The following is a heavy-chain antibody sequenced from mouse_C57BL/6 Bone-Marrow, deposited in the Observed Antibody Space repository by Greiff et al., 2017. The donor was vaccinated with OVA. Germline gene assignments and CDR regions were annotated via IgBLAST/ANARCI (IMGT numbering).Heavy chain of an antibody. CDR1: GFTFSSYA. V-gene: IGHV5-4*03. J-gene: IGHJ4*01. Sequence: EVNLVESGGGLVKPGGSLKLSCAASGFTFSSYAMSWVRQTPEKRLEWVATISDGGSYTYYPDNVKGRFTISRDNAKNNLYLQMSHLKSEDTAMYYCARGALGYAMDYWGQGTSVTVSS. CDR3: ARGALGYAMDY. CDR2: ISDGGSYT. D-gene: IGHD3-3*01.